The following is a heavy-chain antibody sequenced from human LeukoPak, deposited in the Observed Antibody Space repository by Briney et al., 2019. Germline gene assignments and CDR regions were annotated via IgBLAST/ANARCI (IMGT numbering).Heavy chain of an antibody. V-gene: IGHV3-48*01. CDR1: GFTFSSYS. CDR3: ARSGLDILTPFDAFDI. Sequence: PEGSLRLSCAASGFTFSSYSMNWVRQAPGKGLEWVSYISSSSSTIYYADSVKGRFTISRDNAKNSLYLQMNSLRAEDTAVYYCARSGLDILTPFDAFDIWGQGTMVTVSS. CDR2: ISSSSSTI. J-gene: IGHJ3*02. D-gene: IGHD3-9*01.